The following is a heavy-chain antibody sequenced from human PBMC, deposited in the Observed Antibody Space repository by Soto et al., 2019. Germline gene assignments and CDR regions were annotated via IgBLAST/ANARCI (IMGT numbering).Heavy chain of an antibody. CDR2: ISAYNGNT. Sequence: ASVKVSCKASGYTFTSYGISWVRQAPGQGLEWMGWISAYNGNTNYAQKLQGRVTMTTDTSTSTAYMELRSLRSDDTAVYYCARLDDYGGHLGAFDIWGQGTMVTVS. CDR1: GYTFTSYG. CDR3: ARLDDYGGHLGAFDI. D-gene: IGHD4-17*01. V-gene: IGHV1-18*01. J-gene: IGHJ3*02.